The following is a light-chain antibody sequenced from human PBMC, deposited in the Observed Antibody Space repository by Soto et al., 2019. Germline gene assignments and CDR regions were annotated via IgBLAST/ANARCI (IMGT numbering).Light chain of an antibody. J-gene: IGKJ1*01. CDR1: QSVSSY. V-gene: IGKV3-11*01. CDR2: DAS. CDR3: QQRSNWPPSWT. Sequence: EIVLTQSPSTLSFSPWERSTLSFMASQSVSSYLAWYQQKPGQAPRLLIYDASNRATDIPARFSGSGSGTDFTLTISSLEPEDFAVYYCQQRSNWPPSWTFGQGTKVE.